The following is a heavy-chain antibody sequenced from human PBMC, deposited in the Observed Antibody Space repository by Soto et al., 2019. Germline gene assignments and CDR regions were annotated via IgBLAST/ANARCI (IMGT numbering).Heavy chain of an antibody. V-gene: IGHV3-30*03. CDR2: ISFDGGNT. Sequence: GGSLRLSCAASGFTFNNYGMHWVRQAPGKGLEWVVVISFDGGNTHYADSVKGRFTISRDNSKNTLYLQMNSLRAEDTAVYYCASDRVVWGQGTLVTVSS. D-gene: IGHD2-2*01. CDR1: GFTFNNYG. CDR3: ASDRVV. J-gene: IGHJ4*02.